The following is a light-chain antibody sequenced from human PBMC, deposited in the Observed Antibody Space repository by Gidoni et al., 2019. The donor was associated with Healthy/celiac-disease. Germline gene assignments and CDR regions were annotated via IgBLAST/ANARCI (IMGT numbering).Light chain of an antibody. CDR1: SSNVGGYNY. J-gene: IGLJ2*01. V-gene: IGLV2-14*01. Sequence: QSALTQPASVSCSPGQSITISCTGTSSNVGGYNYVSWYQQHPGKAPKLMIYEVSNRPSGVSNRFSGSKSGNTASLTISGLQAEDEADYYCSSYTSSSTLLFGGGTKLTVL. CDR2: EVS. CDR3: SSYTSSSTLL.